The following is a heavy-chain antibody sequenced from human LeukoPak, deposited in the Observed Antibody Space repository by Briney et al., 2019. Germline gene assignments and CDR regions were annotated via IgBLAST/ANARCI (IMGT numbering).Heavy chain of an antibody. D-gene: IGHD1-26*01. Sequence: ASVKVSCKASGYTFTSYAMNWVRQAPGQGLEWMGWINTNTGNPTYAQGFTGRFVFSLDTSVSTAYLQISSLKAEDTAVYYCARERKSGALYSGSLWDYWGQGTLVTVSS. CDR3: ARERKSGALYSGSLWDY. J-gene: IGHJ4*02. CDR1: GYTFTSYA. CDR2: INTNTGNP. V-gene: IGHV7-4-1*02.